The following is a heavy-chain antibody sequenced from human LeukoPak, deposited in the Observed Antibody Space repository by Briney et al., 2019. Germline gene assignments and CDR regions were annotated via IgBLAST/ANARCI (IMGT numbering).Heavy chain of an antibody. CDR1: GGSVSSYY. CDR3: ARVGGGPLGAFDI. D-gene: IGHD1-26*01. V-gene: IGHV4-59*02. CDR2: IFYGGTT. Sequence: PSAPMPLTCTASGGSVSSYYWSWIRHPPGEGVEWIGYIFYGGTTSYNASLKSRVSLSIDTSKNQFSLKLNSVIAADTAVYYCARVGGGPLGAFDIWAQGTMVTVSS. J-gene: IGHJ3*02.